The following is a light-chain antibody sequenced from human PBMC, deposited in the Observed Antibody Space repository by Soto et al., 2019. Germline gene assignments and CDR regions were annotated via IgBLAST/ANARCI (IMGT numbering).Light chain of an antibody. J-gene: IGLJ1*01. CDR3: SSYTSSSTPV. CDR1: SIDVGGYNY. Sequence: QSVLTQPASVSGYPGQSITISCTGTSIDVGGYNYVSWYQQHPGKAPKLMIYDVSNRPSGVSNRFSGSKSGNTASLTISGLQAEDEADYYCSSYTSSSTPVFGTGTKVTVL. V-gene: IGLV2-14*03. CDR2: DVS.